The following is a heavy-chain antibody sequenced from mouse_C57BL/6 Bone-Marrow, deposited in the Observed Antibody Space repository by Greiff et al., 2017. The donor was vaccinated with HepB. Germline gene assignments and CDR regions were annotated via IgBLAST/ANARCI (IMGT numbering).Heavy chain of an antibody. V-gene: IGHV5-12*01. J-gene: IGHJ4*01. Sequence: EVQLVESGGGLVQPGGSLKLSCAASGFTFSDYYMYWVRQTPEKRLEWVAYISNGGGSTYYPDTVKGRFPISRDNAKNTLYLQMSRLKSEDTAMYYCARWGTPHSNYNAMDYWGQGTSVTVSS. CDR1: GFTFSDYY. CDR2: ISNGGGST. CDR3: ARWGTPHSNYNAMDY. D-gene: IGHD2-5*01.